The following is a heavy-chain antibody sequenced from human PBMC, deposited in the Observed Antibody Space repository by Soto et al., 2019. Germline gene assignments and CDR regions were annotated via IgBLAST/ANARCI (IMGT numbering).Heavy chain of an antibody. Sequence: LRLSCATSGFTFSSYSMNWVRQAPGKGLEWVSSINSNSIYTSYAATVKGRFTISRDNAKKSVYLQMNSLRCDDTAVSYCARDGNYYTSRDGHWFDPWGQGTLVTVSS. D-gene: IGHD1-26*01. J-gene: IGHJ5*02. CDR1: GFTFSSYS. CDR2: INSNSIYT. CDR3: ARDGNYYTSRDGHWFDP. V-gene: IGHV3-21*04.